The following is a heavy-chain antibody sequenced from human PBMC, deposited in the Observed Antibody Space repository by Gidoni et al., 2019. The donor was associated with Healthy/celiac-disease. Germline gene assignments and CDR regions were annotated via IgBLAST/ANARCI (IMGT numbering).Heavy chain of an antibody. CDR2: INSDGSST. CDR1: GFTFSIYW. Sequence: EVQLVESGGGLVQPGGSLRLSCAASGFTFSIYWMHWVRQAPGKGLVWVSRINSDGSSTSYADSVKGRFTISRDNAKNTLYLQMNSLRAEDTAVYYCARGMTETLTLEYYYYGMDVWGQGTTVTVSS. CDR3: ARGMTETLTLEYYYYGMDV. V-gene: IGHV3-74*01. J-gene: IGHJ6*02.